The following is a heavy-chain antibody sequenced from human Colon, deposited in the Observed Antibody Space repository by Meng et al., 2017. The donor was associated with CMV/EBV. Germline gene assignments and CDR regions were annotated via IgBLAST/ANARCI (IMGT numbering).Heavy chain of an antibody. D-gene: IGHD3-10*01. V-gene: IGHV3-48*03. CDR1: GFTFSNYA. Sequence: GESLKISCAASGFTFSNYAMRWVRQAPGKGLEWISYISNSGSTIYYADSVKGRFTISRDTAENALYLQMNSLRPEDTAVYYCARGSYLSYWGQGTLVTVSS. CDR2: ISNSGSTI. CDR3: ARGSYLSY. J-gene: IGHJ4*02.